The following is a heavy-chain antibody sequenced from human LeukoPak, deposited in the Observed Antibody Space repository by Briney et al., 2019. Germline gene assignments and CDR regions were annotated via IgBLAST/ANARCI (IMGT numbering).Heavy chain of an antibody. CDR2: ISYIGST. Sequence: SETLSLTCAVSADSFSSHYWTWIRQPPGKGLEWIGYISYIGSTNYNPSLKSRVTISIDTSKNQFSLKLSSVTAADTAVYYCARDLVTVTKGFDIWGQGTMVSVSS. V-gene: IGHV4-59*11. CDR3: ARDLVTVTKGFDI. J-gene: IGHJ3*02. D-gene: IGHD4-17*01. CDR1: ADSFSSHY.